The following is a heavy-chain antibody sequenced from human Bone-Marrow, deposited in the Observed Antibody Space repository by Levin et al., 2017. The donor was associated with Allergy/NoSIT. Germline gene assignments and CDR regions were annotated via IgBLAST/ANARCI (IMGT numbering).Heavy chain of an antibody. CDR2: IYYSGSA. CDR1: GGSISSGGYY. CDR3: ARLDAYDSDY. J-gene: IGHJ4*02. D-gene: IGHD3-16*01. Sequence: LRLSCNVSGGSISSGGYYWSWIRQHPGKGLEWIGYIYYSGSAFYNPSLQSRLTMSVDTSKNQFSLKLSSVTAADTAIYYCARLDAYDSDYWGQGTLVTVSS. V-gene: IGHV4-31*03.